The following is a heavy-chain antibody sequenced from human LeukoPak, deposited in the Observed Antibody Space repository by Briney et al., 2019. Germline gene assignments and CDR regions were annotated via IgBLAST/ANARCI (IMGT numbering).Heavy chain of an antibody. D-gene: IGHD3-9*01. CDR2: INPNSGGT. V-gene: IGHV1-2*02. J-gene: IGHJ4*02. CDR1: GYTFTGYY. CDR3: ARPSSYFDWTRYYFDY. Sequence: ASVKVSCKASGYTFTGYYMHWVRQAPGQGLEWMGWINPNSGGTNYAQKFQGRVTMTRVTSISTAYMELSRPRSDDTAVYYCARPSSYFDWTRYYFDYWGQGTLVTVSS.